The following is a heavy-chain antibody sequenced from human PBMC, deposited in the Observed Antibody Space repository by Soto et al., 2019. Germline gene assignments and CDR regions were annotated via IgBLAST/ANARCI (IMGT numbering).Heavy chain of an antibody. J-gene: IGHJ5*02. D-gene: IGHD4-17*01. CDR3: ARVNDYGGNSGYNWFDP. Sequence: ASVKVSCKASGYTFTSYGISWVRQAPGQGLEWMGIINPSGGSTSYAQKFQGRVTMTRDTSTSTVYMELSSLRSEDTAVYYCARVNDYGGNSGYNWFDPWGQGTLVTVSS. V-gene: IGHV1-46*01. CDR1: GYTFTSYG. CDR2: INPSGGST.